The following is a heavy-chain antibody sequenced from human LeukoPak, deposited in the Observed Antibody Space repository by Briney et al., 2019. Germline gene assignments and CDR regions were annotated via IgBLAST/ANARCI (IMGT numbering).Heavy chain of an antibody. CDR2: ISSSSSYI. J-gene: IGHJ5*02. CDR3: ARDPEYPGWFDP. CDR1: GFTFSSYS. Sequence: GGSLRLSCAASGFTFSSYSMNWVRQAPGKGLEWVSSISSSSSYIYYADSVKGRFTISRDNAKNSLYLQMNSLRAEDTVVYYCARDPEYPGWFDPWGQGTLVTVSS. V-gene: IGHV3-21*01. D-gene: IGHD2-2*02.